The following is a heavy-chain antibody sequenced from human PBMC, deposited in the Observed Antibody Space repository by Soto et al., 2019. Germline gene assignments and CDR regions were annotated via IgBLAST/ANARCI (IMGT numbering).Heavy chain of an antibody. CDR1: GGSISSYY. Sequence: PSETLSLTCTVSGGSISSYYWSWIRQPPGKGLEWIGYIYYSGSTNYNPSLKSRVTISVDTSKNQFSLKLSSVTAADTAVYYCARHASLVRYWFDYWGQGTLVTVSS. D-gene: IGHD6-13*01. CDR3: ARHASLVRYWFDY. CDR2: IYYSGST. V-gene: IGHV4-59*08. J-gene: IGHJ4*02.